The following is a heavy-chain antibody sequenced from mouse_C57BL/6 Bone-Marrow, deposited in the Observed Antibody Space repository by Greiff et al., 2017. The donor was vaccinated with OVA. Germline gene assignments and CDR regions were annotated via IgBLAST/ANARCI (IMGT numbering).Heavy chain of an antibody. J-gene: IGHJ3*01. Sequence: EVQLQESGGGLVKPGGSLKLSCAASGFTFSDYGMHWVRQAPEKGLEWVAYISSGSSTIYYAATVKGRFTISRDNANNTLFLQMTSLRSEDTAMYYCARATGPFAYWGQGTLVTVSA. CDR1: GFTFSDYG. CDR3: ARATGPFAY. D-gene: IGHD4-1*01. CDR2: ISSGSSTI. V-gene: IGHV5-17*01.